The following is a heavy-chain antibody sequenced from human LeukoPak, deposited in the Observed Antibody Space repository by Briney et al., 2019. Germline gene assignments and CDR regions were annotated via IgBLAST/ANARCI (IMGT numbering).Heavy chain of an antibody. J-gene: IGHJ6*03. CDR3: ARLLTGSGSYLARPYYYYYYMDV. CDR1: GGSFSGYY. D-gene: IGHD3-10*01. CDR2: INHSGST. V-gene: IGHV4-34*01. Sequence: SETLSLTCAVYGGSFSGYYWSWIRQPPGKGLEWIGEINHSGSTNYNPSLKSRVTISVDTSKNQFSLKLSSVTAADTAVYYCARLLTGSGSYLARPYYYYYYMDVWGKGTTVTVSS.